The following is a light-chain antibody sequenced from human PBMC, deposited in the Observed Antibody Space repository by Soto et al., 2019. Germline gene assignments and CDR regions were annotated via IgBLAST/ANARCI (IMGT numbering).Light chain of an antibody. J-gene: IGLJ2*01. V-gene: IGLV2-14*01. CDR1: SSDVGGYNY. CDR2: DVS. CDR3: SSYTSSSTVV. Sequence: QSVLTQPASVSGSPGQSITISCTGTSSDVGGYNYVSWYQQHPGKAPKLMIYDVSNRPSGVSNRFSGSKSGNTASLTISGVQAEDEADYYCSSYTSSSTVVFVGGTKVTVL.